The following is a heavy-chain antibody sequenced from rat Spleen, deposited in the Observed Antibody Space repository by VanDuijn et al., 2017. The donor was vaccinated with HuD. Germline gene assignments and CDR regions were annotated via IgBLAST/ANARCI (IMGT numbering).Heavy chain of an antibody. V-gene: IGHV2S63*01. Sequence: EVQLKESGPGLVQPSQTLSLTCSVSGFSLTDYSVHWVRQPPGKGLEWMGLMWSGGSTDYNSALKSRLSISRDTSKSQVFLKMNSLQTEDTAIYFCTRRNYGGEFDYWGQGVMVTVSS. CDR3: TRRNYGGEFDY. CDR1: GFSLTDYS. CDR2: MWSGGST. J-gene: IGHJ2*01. D-gene: IGHD1-11*01.